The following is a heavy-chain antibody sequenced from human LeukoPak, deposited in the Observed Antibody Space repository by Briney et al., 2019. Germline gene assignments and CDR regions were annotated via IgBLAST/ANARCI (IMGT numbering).Heavy chain of an antibody. CDR1: GYTFTGYY. J-gene: IGHJ3*02. Sequence: RASVKVSCKASGYTFTGYYMHWVRQAPGQGLEWMGWINPNSGGTNYAQKFQGWVTMTRDTSISTAYMELSRLRSDDTAVYYCAREGLRGSPSRYCSSTSCLTDIWGQGTMVTVSS. V-gene: IGHV1-2*04. CDR2: INPNSGGT. CDR3: AREGLRGSPSRYCSSTSCLTDI. D-gene: IGHD2-2*01.